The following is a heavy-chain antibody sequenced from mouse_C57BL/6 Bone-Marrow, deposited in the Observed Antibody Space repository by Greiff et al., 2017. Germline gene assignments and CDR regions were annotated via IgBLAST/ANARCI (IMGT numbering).Heavy chain of an antibody. D-gene: IGHD2-3*01. J-gene: IGHJ2*01. CDR3: SRCDGNYFDD. Sequence: QVQLQQPGAELVQPGASLKLSCKASGYTFPSYWMHWVQQRPGRGLELIGGIDPNSGGTKYTENFQSKSTLTGDKPSRTVYLQLSSLTSEDSEVYYGSRCDGNYFDDWGQGTTLTVSS. CDR1: GYTFPSYW. V-gene: IGHV1-72*01. CDR2: IDPNSGGT.